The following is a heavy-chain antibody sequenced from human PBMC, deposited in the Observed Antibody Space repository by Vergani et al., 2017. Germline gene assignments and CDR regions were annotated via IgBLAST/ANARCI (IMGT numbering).Heavy chain of an antibody. CDR2: ISASGGST. CDR3: AKDRPRDWETPLFLFDY. CDR1: GFTFSDYY. J-gene: IGHJ4*02. V-gene: IGHV3-23*04. Sequence: VQLVESGGGLVKPGGSLRLSCAASGFTFSDYYMSWIRQAPGKGLEWVSGISASGGSTYYTDSVKGRFIISRDISKNTLYLQMSSLRADDTAVYYCAKDRPRDWETPLFLFDYWGQGTLVAVSS. D-gene: IGHD1-26*01.